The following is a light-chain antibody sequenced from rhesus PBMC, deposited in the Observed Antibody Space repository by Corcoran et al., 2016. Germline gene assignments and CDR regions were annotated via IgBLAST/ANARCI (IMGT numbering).Light chain of an antibody. J-gene: IGLJ6*01. CDR2: NTN. CDR1: TGTVTSDNF. V-gene: IGLV7-71*01. Sequence: QAVVTQEPSLTVSPGGTVTLTCASSTGTVTSDNFPHWFQQKPGQSPRGLIYNTNVKHSWTPARFSGSLDGDKGVLTLSGALPEDEADYYCFLYSSRLSVFGSGTTLTVI. CDR3: FLYSSRLSV.